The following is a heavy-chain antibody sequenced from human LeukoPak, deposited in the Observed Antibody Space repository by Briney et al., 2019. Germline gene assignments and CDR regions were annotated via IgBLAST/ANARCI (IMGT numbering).Heavy chain of an antibody. CDR1: GFTFSSSE. J-gene: IGHJ4*02. D-gene: IGHD2-15*01. Sequence: GGSLGLSCAASGFTFSSSEMNWVRQAPGKGLEWVSYMTGSGSTIYYADSVKGRFTISRDNAKNSLYLQMNSLRAEDTAVYYCARGRYCNGGSCYCDFWGQGTLVIVSS. V-gene: IGHV3-48*03. CDR2: MTGSGSTI. CDR3: ARGRYCNGGSCYCDF.